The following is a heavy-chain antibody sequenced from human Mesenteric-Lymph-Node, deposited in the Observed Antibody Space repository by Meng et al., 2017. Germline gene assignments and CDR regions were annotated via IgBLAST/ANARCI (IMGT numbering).Heavy chain of an antibody. J-gene: IGHJ4*02. D-gene: IGHD2-21*02. Sequence: QVQLVQSGAEGKNPGAAGKVAWKTSGYSFTTYGIHWVRQAPGQSLEWMGWVNAASGNTRYSQKFQDRVTINRDTSASSAYMEVSSLRSEDTAVYYCAKSSLHAGTLYFDSWGQGTLVTVSS. V-gene: IGHV1-3*01. CDR1: GYSFTTYG. CDR2: VNAASGNT. CDR3: AKSSLHAGTLYFDS.